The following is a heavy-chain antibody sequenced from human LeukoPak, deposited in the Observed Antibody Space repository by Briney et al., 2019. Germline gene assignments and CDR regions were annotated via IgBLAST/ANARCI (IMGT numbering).Heavy chain of an antibody. J-gene: IGHJ4*02. CDR2: IYYSGST. D-gene: IGHD1-26*01. CDR1: GGSISSYY. V-gene: IGHV4-59*01. Sequence: SETLSLTCTVSGGSISSYYWSWIQQPPGKGLEWIGYIYYSGSTNYNPSLKSRVTISVDTSKNQFSLKLSSVTAADTAVYYCARVSGDSGSSYWGQGTLVTVSS. CDR3: ARVSGDSGSSY.